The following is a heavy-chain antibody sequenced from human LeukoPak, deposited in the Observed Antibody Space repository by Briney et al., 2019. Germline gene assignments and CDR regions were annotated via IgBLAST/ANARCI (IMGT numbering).Heavy chain of an antibody. Sequence: ASVKLSCKASGYTFTSYYIHWVRQAPGQGLEWRGIINPSGGSTSYAQQFQGRVTMTRDTSTSTVYMELSSLRSEDTAVYYCARVFAAAGTGVIGYWGQGTLVTVSS. J-gene: IGHJ4*02. CDR1: GYTFTSYY. CDR2: INPSGGST. CDR3: ARVFAAAGTGVIGY. V-gene: IGHV1-46*01. D-gene: IGHD6-13*01.